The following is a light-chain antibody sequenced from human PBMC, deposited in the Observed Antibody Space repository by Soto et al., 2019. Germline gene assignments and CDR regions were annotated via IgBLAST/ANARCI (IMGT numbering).Light chain of an antibody. CDR3: SSYTSDSSYV. J-gene: IGLJ1*01. CDR2: AVS. CDR1: SSDVGLYDY. Sequence: QSVLAQPASVSLSPGQSITISCTGTSSDVGLYDYVSWYQQHPGKAPQLMIYAVSNRPSGVSNRFSASKSGNTASLFISGLQAEDEADYYCSSYTSDSSYVFGSGTKVTVL. V-gene: IGLV2-14*01.